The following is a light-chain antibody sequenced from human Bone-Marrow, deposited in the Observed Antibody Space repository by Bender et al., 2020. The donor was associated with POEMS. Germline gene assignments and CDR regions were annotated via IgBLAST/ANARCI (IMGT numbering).Light chain of an antibody. Sequence: SYELTQPSSVSVSPGQTARITCSGDVLAKKYGRWIQQKPGQAPVVVIYKDIERPSGIPERFSGFSSGTTVTLTISGAQAEDEADYYCYSAADNNLVFGGGTKLTVL. CDR1: VLAKKY. CDR3: YSAADNNLV. J-gene: IGLJ3*02. CDR2: KDI. V-gene: IGLV3-27*01.